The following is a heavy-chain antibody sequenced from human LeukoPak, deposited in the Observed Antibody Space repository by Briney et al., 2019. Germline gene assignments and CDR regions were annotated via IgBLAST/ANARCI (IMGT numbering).Heavy chain of an antibody. CDR1: GFTFSSYW. V-gene: IGHV3-74*01. Sequence: SGGSLRLSCAASGFTFSSYWMHWVRQAPGKGLVWVSRIDTDVSSTTYADSVKGRFTISRDNAKNTLYLQLNSLRAEDTAVYYCARGLQGIDYWGQGTLVTVSS. CDR3: ARGLQGIDY. D-gene: IGHD4-11*01. J-gene: IGHJ4*02. CDR2: IDTDVSST.